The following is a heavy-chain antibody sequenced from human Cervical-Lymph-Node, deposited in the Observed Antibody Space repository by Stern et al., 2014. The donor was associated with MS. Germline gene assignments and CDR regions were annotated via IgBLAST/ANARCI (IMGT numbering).Heavy chain of an antibody. J-gene: IGHJ6*02. CDR2: VRSNNGDT. CDR3: VRQDYDVFTHYGNYYGLDV. V-gene: IGHV1-2*06. CDR1: GYTFTAYY. Sequence: QVQLGQSGTEVKEPGASVKVSCKASGYTFTAYYIHWVRQAPGQGLEWMGRVRSNNGDTNYAQKFQGRVTMTRDTSISTAYMELGRLGSDDTAMYYCVRQDYDVFTHYGNYYGLDVWGQGTTVTVSS. D-gene: IGHD3-9*01.